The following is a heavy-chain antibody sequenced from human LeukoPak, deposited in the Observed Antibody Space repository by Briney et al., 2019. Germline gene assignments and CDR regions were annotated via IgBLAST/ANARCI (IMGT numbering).Heavy chain of an antibody. CDR3: ARVGAVAGPLDY. Sequence: SETLSLTCAVYGGSFSGYYWCWIRQPPGKGLEWIGEINHSGSTNYNPSLTSRVTISVDTSKNQFSLKLSSVTAADTAVYYCARVGAVAGPLDYWGQGTLVTVSS. D-gene: IGHD6-19*01. CDR2: INHSGST. J-gene: IGHJ4*02. CDR1: GGSFSGYY. V-gene: IGHV4-34*01.